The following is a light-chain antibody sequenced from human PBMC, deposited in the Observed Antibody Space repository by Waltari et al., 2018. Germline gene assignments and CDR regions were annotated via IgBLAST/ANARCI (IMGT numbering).Light chain of an antibody. V-gene: IGLV3-19*01. CDR1: SLRSYS. CDR2: HKD. J-gene: IGLJ2*01. Sequence: SSDLTQDPAVSVALGQTFRITCQGDSLRSYSASWYQQRPGQAPILVIYHKDNRPSGVPDRFSGSSSGNTASLTITGAQADDEADYYCNSRDSSGDHVVFGGGTKLTVL. CDR3: NSRDSSGDHVV.